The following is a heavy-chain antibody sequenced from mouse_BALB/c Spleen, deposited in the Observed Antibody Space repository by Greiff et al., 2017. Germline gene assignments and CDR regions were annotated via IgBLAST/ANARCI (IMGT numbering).Heavy chain of an antibody. V-gene: IGHV5-6-2*01. Sequence: EVQVVESGGGLVKLGGSLKLSCAASGFTFSSYYMSWVRQTPEKRLELVAAINSNGGSTYYPDTVKGRFTISRDNAKNTLYLQMSSLKSEDTALYYCARPDGYYLYAMDYWGQGTSVTVSS. D-gene: IGHD2-3*01. J-gene: IGHJ4*01. CDR1: GFTFSSYY. CDR2: INSNGGST. CDR3: ARPDGYYLYAMDY.